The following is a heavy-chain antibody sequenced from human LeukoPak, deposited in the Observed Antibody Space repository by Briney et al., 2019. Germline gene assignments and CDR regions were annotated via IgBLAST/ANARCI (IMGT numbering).Heavy chain of an antibody. Sequence: LVASVKVSCKASGYTFTSYYMHWVRQAPGQGLEWMGIINPSGGSTSYAQKFQGRVTMTRDMSTSTVYMELSSLRSEDTAVYYCARDGGGGYNFGDFDHWGQGTLVTVSS. CDR1: GYTFTSYY. J-gene: IGHJ4*02. D-gene: IGHD5-24*01. V-gene: IGHV1-46*01. CDR2: INPSGGST. CDR3: ARDGGGGYNFGDFDH.